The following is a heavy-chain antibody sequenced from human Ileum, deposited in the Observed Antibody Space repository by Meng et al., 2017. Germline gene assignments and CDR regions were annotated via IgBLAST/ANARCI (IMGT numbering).Heavy chain of an antibody. V-gene: IGHV4-4*02. Sequence: QWHAKEMGPGLVKASETLARSCSVSGASMSVVSYWSWVRQAPGKGLDWIGQIDHLGIAYYKPSLKSRVTMSIDQSKSQFSLRLTSVSAADTAVYYCARHGGYYQDFWGQGTLVTVSS. CDR3: ARHGGYYQDF. J-gene: IGHJ4*02. CDR1: GASMSVVSY. CDR2: IDHLGIA. D-gene: IGHD4-23*01.